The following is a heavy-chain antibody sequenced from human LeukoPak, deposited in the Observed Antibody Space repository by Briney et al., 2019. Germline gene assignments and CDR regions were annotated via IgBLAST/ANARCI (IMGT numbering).Heavy chain of an antibody. J-gene: IGHJ4*02. CDR2: IYYSGST. V-gene: IGHV4-59*01. CDR1: GGSISSYY. CDR3: ARERAVTTYYYFDY. D-gene: IGHD4-17*01. Sequence: PSETLSLNCTVSGGSISSYYWSWIRQPPGTGMEWIGYIYYSGSTNYNPSLKSRVTISVDTSKNQFSLKLSSVTAADTAVYYCARERAVTTYYYFDYWGQGTLVTVSS.